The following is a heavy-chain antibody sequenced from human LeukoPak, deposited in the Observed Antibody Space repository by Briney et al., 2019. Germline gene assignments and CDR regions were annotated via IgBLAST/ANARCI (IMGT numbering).Heavy chain of an antibody. CDR1: GFTFSSYA. V-gene: IGHV3-23*01. D-gene: IGHD5-18*01. J-gene: IGHJ4*02. CDR2: ISNSDFST. Sequence: GGSLRLSCAASGFTFSSYAMSWVRQAPGKGLEWVSTISNSDFSTYYADSVKGRFTISRDNSENTLYLQMNSLRAEDTALYYCAKATGYLLWGQGTLVTVSS. CDR3: AKATGYLL.